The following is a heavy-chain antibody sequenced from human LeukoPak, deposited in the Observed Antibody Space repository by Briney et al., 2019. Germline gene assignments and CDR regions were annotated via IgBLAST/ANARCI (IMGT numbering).Heavy chain of an antibody. CDR2: VKSKNEGGTI. CDR3: TTDRRH. CDR1: GFTFSSYS. J-gene: IGHJ4*02. Sequence: GGSLRLSCAASGFTFSSYSMNWVRQAPGKGLEWVGRVKSKNEGGTIDYAAPVKGRFTISSDDSTNTLYLQMNSLKTEDTAVYYCTTDRRHWGQGTLVTVSS. V-gene: IGHV3-15*05.